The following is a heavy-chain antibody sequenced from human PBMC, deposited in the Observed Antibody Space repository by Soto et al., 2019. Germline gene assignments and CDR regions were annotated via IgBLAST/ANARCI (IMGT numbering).Heavy chain of an antibody. CDR2: INSDGSTT. D-gene: IGHD3-3*01. V-gene: IGHV3-74*01. CDR3: ARDHRGLL. CDR1: GCTFRGYW. Sequence: GGSLRLSSTASGCTFRGYWMHWVRQVPGKGLVWVSRINSDGSTTSYADSVKGRFTISRDNAKNTLYLQMNSLRAEDTAVYFCARDHRGLLWGQGTQVTVSS. J-gene: IGHJ4*02.